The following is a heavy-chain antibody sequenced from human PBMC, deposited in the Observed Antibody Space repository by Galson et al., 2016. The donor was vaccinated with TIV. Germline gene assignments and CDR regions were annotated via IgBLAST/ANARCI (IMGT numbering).Heavy chain of an antibody. Sequence: SVKVSCKASGYMFTDYYIHWVRQAPGQGLEWIGWITPINGDTKYAQKFQGRVAMTRDKSISTAYLELTRVTTDDTAVYYCARDRNTYYFDIPFDYWGQGTQVTVSS. CDR1: GYMFTDYY. V-gene: IGHV1-2*02. CDR3: ARDRNTYYFDIPFDY. J-gene: IGHJ4*02. D-gene: IGHD3-9*01. CDR2: ITPINGDT.